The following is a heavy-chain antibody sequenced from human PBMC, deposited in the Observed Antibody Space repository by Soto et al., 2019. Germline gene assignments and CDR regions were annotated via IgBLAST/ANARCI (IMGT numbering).Heavy chain of an antibody. CDR2: IKQDGSEK. J-gene: IGHJ3*02. V-gene: IGHV3-7*01. Sequence: PGGSLRLSCAASGFTFSSYWMSWVRQAPGKGLEWVANIKQDGSEKYYVDSVKGRFTISRDNAENSLYLQMNSLRAEDTAVYYCARSLGPYYDILTGYYFRPTGDAFDIWGQGTMVTVSS. CDR1: GFTFSSYW. D-gene: IGHD3-9*01. CDR3: ARSLGPYYDILTGYYFRPTGDAFDI.